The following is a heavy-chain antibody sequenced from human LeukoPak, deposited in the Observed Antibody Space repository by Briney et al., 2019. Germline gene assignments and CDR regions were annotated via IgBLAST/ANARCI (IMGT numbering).Heavy chain of an antibody. Sequence: VASVKVSCKASGCTFTGYYMHWVRQAPGQGLEWMGWINPNSGGTNYAQKFQGRVTMTRDTSISTAYMEVSRLRSDDTAVYYCARAEYNWNGFDYWGQGTLVTVSS. CDR2: INPNSGGT. CDR1: GCTFTGYY. D-gene: IGHD1-1*01. J-gene: IGHJ4*02. CDR3: ARAEYNWNGFDY. V-gene: IGHV1-2*02.